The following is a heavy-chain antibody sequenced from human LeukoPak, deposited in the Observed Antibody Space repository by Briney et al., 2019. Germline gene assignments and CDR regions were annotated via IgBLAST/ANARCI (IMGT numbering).Heavy chain of an antibody. V-gene: IGHV3-23*01. J-gene: IGHJ4*02. CDR3: AKAGGYYYGSGDYDY. Sequence: GGSLRLSCAASGFTFSSYAMSWVRQAPGKGLEWVSAISGSGGSTYYADSVKGRFTISRDNSKNTLYLQTNSLRAEDTAVYYCAKAGGYYYGSGDYDYWGQGTLVTVSS. CDR1: GFTFSSYA. D-gene: IGHD3-10*01. CDR2: ISGSGGST.